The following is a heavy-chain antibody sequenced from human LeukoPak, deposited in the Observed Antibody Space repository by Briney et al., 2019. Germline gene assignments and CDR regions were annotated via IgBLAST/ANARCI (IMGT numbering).Heavy chain of an antibody. CDR2: IYYSGST. J-gene: IGHJ5*02. CDR3: AREESMVRGTSWFDP. Sequence: SETLSLTCIVSGGSISSHYWSWIRQPPGKGLEWIGYIYYSGSTSYNPSLKSRVTVSVDTSKNQFPLKLSSVTAADTAVYYCAREESMVRGTSWFDPWGQGTLVTVSP. CDR1: GGSISSHY. D-gene: IGHD3-10*01. V-gene: IGHV4-59*11.